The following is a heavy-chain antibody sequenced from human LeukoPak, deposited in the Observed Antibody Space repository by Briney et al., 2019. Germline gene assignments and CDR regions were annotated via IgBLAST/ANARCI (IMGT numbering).Heavy chain of an antibody. Sequence: GGSLRLSCAAAGFTFSNYGMHWVRQAPGKGLEWVAVIWHDGTNKYYADSVKGRFTISRDNSKNTLYQQMNSLRAEDTAVYYCTRDVGHSALANWGQGVLVTVSS. CDR2: IWHDGTNK. CDR1: GFTFSNYG. V-gene: IGHV3-33*01. J-gene: IGHJ4*02. D-gene: IGHD5-18*01. CDR3: TRDVGHSALAN.